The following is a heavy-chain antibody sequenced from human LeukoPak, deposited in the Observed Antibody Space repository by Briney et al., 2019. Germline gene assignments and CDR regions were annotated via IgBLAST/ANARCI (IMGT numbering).Heavy chain of an antibody. CDR2: INPNSGGT. Sequence: ASVKVSCKASGYTFTGYYMHWVRQAPGQGLEWMGWINPNSGGTNYAQKFQGRVTMTRDTSINTAYMELSRLRSDDTAVCYCARVADSSSWYGGGSDYWGQGTLVTVSS. D-gene: IGHD6-13*01. CDR3: ARVADSSSWYGGGSDY. CDR1: GYTFTGYY. V-gene: IGHV1-2*02. J-gene: IGHJ4*02.